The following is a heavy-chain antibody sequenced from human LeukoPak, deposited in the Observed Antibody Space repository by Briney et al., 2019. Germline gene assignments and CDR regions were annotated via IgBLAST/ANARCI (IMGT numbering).Heavy chain of an antibody. J-gene: IGHJ3*02. V-gene: IGHV1-18*04. CDR3: ARLGYCSSTSSYVSSAFDI. CDR2: INAYNGNR. Sequence: ASVKVSCKASGYTFPSSGSSCVRQAIGQGLEWRVWINAYNGNRNYAQMLQGRVTMTTDTSTSTAYMELGSLRSDDAAVYYCARLGYCSSTSSYVSSAFDIWGQGTIVTVSP. D-gene: IGHD2-2*01. CDR1: GYTFPSSG.